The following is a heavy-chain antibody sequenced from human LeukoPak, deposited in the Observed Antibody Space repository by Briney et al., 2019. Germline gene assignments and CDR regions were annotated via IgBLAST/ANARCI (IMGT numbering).Heavy chain of an antibody. Sequence: PGGSLRLSCAASGFTFSSYAMNWVRRAPGKGREWVSAVRGSDAGTSYADSVKGRFTISRDNSKNALYLQMNSLRAEDTAVYYCAKNRGGSYYSGSDYWGQGTLVTVSS. J-gene: IGHJ4*02. CDR2: VRGSDAGT. CDR3: AKNRGGSYYSGSDY. V-gene: IGHV3-23*01. CDR1: GFTFSSYA. D-gene: IGHD1-26*01.